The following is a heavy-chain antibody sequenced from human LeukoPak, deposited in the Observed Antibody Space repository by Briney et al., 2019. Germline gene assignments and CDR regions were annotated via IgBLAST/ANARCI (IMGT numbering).Heavy chain of an antibody. CDR3: ARDLGYCTNGVCYTRCDY. V-gene: IGHV3-7*03. J-gene: IGHJ4*02. CDR2: ITEGGSER. D-gene: IGHD2-8*01. CDR1: AFIFRGRW. Sequence: GGSLRLSCEGSAFIFRGRWMHWVRHTPGKGREWGASITEGGSERQYVDCVKGRFSIYRDNNKGSLFLQLNSLRAEDTAVYYCARDLGYCTNGVCYTRCDYWGQGTLVAVSS.